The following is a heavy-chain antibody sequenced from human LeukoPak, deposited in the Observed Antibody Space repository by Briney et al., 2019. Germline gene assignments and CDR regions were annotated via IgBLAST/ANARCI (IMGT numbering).Heavy chain of an antibody. CDR3: ARVSGSYLFDAFDI. J-gene: IGHJ3*02. CDR2: IKQYGSEK. D-gene: IGHD1-26*01. CDR1: GFTFSGYW. V-gene: IGHV3-7*01. Sequence: PGGSLRLSCVASGFTFSGYWMAWVRQAPGKGLEWVANIKQYGSEKYYVDSVKGRFTISRDNAKNSLYLQMNSLRAEDTAVYYCARVSGSYLFDAFDIWGQGTMVTVSS.